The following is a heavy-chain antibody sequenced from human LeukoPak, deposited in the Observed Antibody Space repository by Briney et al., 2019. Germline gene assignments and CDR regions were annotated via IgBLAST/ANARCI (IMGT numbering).Heavy chain of an antibody. Sequence: GGSLRLSCTASGFTFSNYWMGWVRQAPGKGLEWVSAISGSGGSTYYADSVKGRFTISRDNSKNTLYLQMNSLRAEDTAVYYCAVLIAAAKDYWGQGTLVTVSS. V-gene: IGHV3-23*01. D-gene: IGHD6-13*01. CDR2: ISGSGGST. J-gene: IGHJ4*02. CDR3: AVLIAAAKDY. CDR1: GFTFSNYW.